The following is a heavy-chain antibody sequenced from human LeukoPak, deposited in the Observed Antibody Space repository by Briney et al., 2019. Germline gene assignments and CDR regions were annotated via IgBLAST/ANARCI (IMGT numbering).Heavy chain of an antibody. CDR3: ARLLAGCPGGRCRAHFDY. D-gene: IGHD2-15*01. V-gene: IGHV4-34*01. CDR1: GGSFSGYY. J-gene: IGHJ4*02. CDR2: INHSGST. Sequence: SETLSLTCAVYGGSFSGYYWSWIRQPPGKGLEWIGEINHSGSTNYNPSLKSRVTISVDTSKNQFSLKLSSATAADTAVYYCARLLAGCPGGRCRAHFDYWGQGTLVTVSS.